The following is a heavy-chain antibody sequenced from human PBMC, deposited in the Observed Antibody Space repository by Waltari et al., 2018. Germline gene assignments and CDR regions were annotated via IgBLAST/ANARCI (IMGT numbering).Heavy chain of an antibody. CDR1: GDSISNNFF. CDR3: ASDRGRGLYLDS. V-gene: IGHV4-4*02. CDR2: VNQSGRY. D-gene: IGHD2-15*01. Sequence: QVQLQESGPGLVKPSGTLSLTCTVSGDSISNNFFWSWVRQSPGKGLEWIGQVNQSGRYNYNPSRESRVTVSMATSKNQFSLKITSVTAADTAIYYCASDRGRGLYLDSWGQGTLVTVSP. J-gene: IGHJ4*02.